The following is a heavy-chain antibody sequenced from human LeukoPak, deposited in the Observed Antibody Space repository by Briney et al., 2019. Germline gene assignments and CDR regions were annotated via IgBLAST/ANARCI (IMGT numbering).Heavy chain of an antibody. J-gene: IGHJ5*02. Sequence: PGGSLRLSCAASGFTFSSYAMSWVRQAPGKGLEWVSAISGSGGSTYYADSVKGRFTISRDNSKNTLYLQMNSLRAEDTAVYYCAKGDGGYSYDPYNWFDPWGQGTLVTVSS. CDR3: AKGDGGYSYDPYNWFDP. CDR2: ISGSGGST. CDR1: GFTFSSYA. D-gene: IGHD5-18*01. V-gene: IGHV3-23*01.